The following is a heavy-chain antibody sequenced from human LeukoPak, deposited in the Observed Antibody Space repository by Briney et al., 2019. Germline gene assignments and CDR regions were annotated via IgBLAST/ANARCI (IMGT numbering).Heavy chain of an antibody. D-gene: IGHD2-21*02. CDR1: GFTFSSYW. CDR2: INSDGSST. Sequence: GGSLRLSCAASGFTFSSYWMHWVRHAPGKGLVWVSRINSDGSSTSYADSVKGRFTISRDNAKNTLYLQMNSLRAEDTAVYYCARDSDIVVVTAYTFDPWGQGTLVTVSS. CDR3: ARDSDIVVVTAYTFDP. V-gene: IGHV3-74*01. J-gene: IGHJ5*02.